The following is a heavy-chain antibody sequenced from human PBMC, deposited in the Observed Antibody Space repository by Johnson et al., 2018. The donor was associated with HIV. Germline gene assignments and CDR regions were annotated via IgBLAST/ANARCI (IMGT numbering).Heavy chain of an antibody. D-gene: IGHD1-26*01. CDR1: GFTSSNYD. V-gene: IGHV3-33*01. CDR3: ARSPGYSLLDAFDI. J-gene: IGHJ3*02. CDR2: IRYDGNNK. Sequence: QVQLMESGGGVVQPGRSLRLSCEASGFTSSNYDMHWVRQAPRKGLEWVALIRYDGNNKYYVDSVKGRFTVSRDNSKNTLYLQMNSLRAEDTAVYYCARSPGYSLLDAFDIWGQGAMVTVSS.